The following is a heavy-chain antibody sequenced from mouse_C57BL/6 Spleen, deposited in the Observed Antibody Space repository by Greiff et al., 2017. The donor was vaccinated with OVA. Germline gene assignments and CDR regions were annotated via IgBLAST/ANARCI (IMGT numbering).Heavy chain of an antibody. CDR3: ARWELACLAY. Sequence: EVQLQQSGPELVKPGASVKISCKASGYTFTDYYMNWVKQSHGKSLEWIGDINPNNGGTSYNQKFKGKATLTVDKSSSTAYMQLRSLTSEDSAVYYCARWELACLAYWGQGTLVTVSA. CDR2: INPNNGGT. J-gene: IGHJ3*01. D-gene: IGHD4-1*01. V-gene: IGHV1-26*01. CDR1: GYTFTDYY.